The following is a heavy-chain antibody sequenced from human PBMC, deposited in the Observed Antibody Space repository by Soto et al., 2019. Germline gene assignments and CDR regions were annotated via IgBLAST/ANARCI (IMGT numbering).Heavy chain of an antibody. J-gene: IGHJ4*02. D-gene: IGHD6-13*01. CDR1: GGSTSSNY. Sequence: SETLSLTCTVSGGSTSSNYWTWIRQPPGKGLEWIGYVYNSGSTNYNPSLKSRVTISEDTSKSQFSLKVNSMTAADTAVYYCARYRREAVAGYTLDNWGQGILVTVSS. CDR3: ARYRREAVAGYTLDN. CDR2: VYNSGST. V-gene: IGHV4-59*01.